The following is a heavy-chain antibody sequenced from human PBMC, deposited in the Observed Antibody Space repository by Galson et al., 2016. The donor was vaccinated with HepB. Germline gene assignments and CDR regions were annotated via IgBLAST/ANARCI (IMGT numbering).Heavy chain of an antibody. CDR2: ISASGGTT. CDR3: ARDLDVEESSGWYDAFDL. V-gene: IGHV3-23*01. Sequence: SLRLSCAASGFNFYKYAMNWVRQAPGKGLEWVSTISASGGTTYYADSVKGRFTISRGNSKNTLFLQMSSLRVEDTAVYYCARDLDVEESSGWYDAFDLWGQGILVTVSS. J-gene: IGHJ4*02. D-gene: IGHD6-19*01. CDR1: GFNFYKYA.